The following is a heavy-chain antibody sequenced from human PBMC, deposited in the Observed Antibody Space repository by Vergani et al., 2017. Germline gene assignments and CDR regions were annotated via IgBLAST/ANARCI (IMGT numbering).Heavy chain of an antibody. CDR3: AGFNSSPFGFHSYFGLAV. J-gene: IGHJ6*02. D-gene: IGHD2/OR15-2a*01. CDR1: GYTFTQYS. Sequence: QVHLVQSESKLKKTAASVMVSCKTSGYTFTQYSINWVRQAPARGLEWMGWINTHSGNPTYAQDFAGRFVFSLDTSVSTAYLRISSLKAEDTAVYYCAGFNSSPFGFHSYFGLAVWGQGTPVTVSS. V-gene: IGHV7-4-1*02. CDR2: INTHSGNP.